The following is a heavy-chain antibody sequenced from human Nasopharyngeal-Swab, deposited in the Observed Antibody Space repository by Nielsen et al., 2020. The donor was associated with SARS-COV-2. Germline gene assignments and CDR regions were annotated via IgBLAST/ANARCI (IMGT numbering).Heavy chain of an antibody. CDR3: ASSQAYNWNDSGAFDI. J-gene: IGHJ3*02. CDR2: ISSSGSTI. V-gene: IGHV3-11*04. D-gene: IGHD1-1*01. Sequence: GESLKISCAASGFTFSDYYMSWIRQAPGKGLEWVSYISSSGSTIYYADSVKGRFTISRDNAKNSLYLQMNSLRAEDTAVYYCASSQAYNWNDSGAFDIWGQGTMVTVSS. CDR1: GFTFSDYY.